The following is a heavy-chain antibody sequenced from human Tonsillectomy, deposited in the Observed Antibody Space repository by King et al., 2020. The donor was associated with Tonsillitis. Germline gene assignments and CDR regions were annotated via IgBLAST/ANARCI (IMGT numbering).Heavy chain of an antibody. CDR3: ARGSGSYYYYYYMDV. D-gene: IGHD6-19*01. CDR1: GFSFSSYT. Sequence: VQLVESGGGLVKPGGSLRLSCAASGFSFSSYTMNWVRQAPGKGLEWVSSIRGSSSHIYYADSVRGRFTISRDNTKNSLYLQMNSLRAEDTAVYYCARGSGSYYYYYYMDVWGKGTTVTVSS. V-gene: IGHV3-21*01. J-gene: IGHJ6*03. CDR2: IRGSSSHI.